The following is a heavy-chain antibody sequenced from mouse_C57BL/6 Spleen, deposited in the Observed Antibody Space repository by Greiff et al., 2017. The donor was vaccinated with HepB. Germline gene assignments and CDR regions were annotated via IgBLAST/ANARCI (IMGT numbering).Heavy chain of an antibody. CDR3: ARVGYDWRAMDY. CDR1: GYTFTSYW. D-gene: IGHD2-2*01. CDR2: IDPSDSYT. V-gene: IGHV1-69*01. J-gene: IGHJ4*01. Sequence: VQLQQPGAELVMPGASVKLSCKASGYTFTSYWMHWVKQRPGQGLEWIGEIDPSDSYTNYNQKFKGKSTLTVDKSSSTAYMQLSSLTSEDSAVYYCARVGYDWRAMDYWGQGTSVTVSS.